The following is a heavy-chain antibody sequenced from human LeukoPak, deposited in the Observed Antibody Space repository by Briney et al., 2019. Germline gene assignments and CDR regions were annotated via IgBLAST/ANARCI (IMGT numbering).Heavy chain of an antibody. CDR3: ARHMVRGVISAFDI. CDR2: SYPDDSDT. J-gene: IGHJ3*02. D-gene: IGHD3-10*01. Sequence: GESLKISCKGSGYSFTSYWFGWVGQLPGKGLRWLGISYPDDSDTRYSPSFQGQVTISADKSISTAYLQWSSLKASDTVMYYCARHMVRGVISAFDIWGQGTMVTVSS. CDR1: GYSFTSYW. V-gene: IGHV5-51*01.